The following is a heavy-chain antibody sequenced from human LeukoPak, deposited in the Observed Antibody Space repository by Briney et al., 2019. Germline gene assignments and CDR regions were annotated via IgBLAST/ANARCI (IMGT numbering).Heavy chain of an antibody. D-gene: IGHD4-17*01. CDR3: AKGMTTVTTFDY. V-gene: IGHV3-33*06. CDR1: GFTVSSNY. J-gene: IGHJ4*02. Sequence: GGSLRLSCAASGFTVSSNYMSWVRQAPGKGLEWVAVIWYDGSNKYYADSVKGRFTISRDNSKNTLYLQMNSLRAEDTAVYYCAKGMTTVTTFDYWGQGTLVTVSS. CDR2: IWYDGSNK.